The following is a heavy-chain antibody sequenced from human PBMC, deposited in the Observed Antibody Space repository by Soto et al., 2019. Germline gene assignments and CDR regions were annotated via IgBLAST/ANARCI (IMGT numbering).Heavy chain of an antibody. CDR1: GFSRSNDRMG. J-gene: IGHJ6*02. Sequence: SGPTLVNPTETLTLTCTVSGFSRSNDRMGVSWIRQPPGEALEWLAHVFSNDEKSYSASLKSRLTISKDTSKSQVILTVTDMDPVDTATYYCARIQGGPTYYYYYGMDVWGQGTTVTVSS. V-gene: IGHV2-26*01. CDR2: VFSNDEK. D-gene: IGHD3-16*01. CDR3: ARIQGGPTYYYYYGMDV.